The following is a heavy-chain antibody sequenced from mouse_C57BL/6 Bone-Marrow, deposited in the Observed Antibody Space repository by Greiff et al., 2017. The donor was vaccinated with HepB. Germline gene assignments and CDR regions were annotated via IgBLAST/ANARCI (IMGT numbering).Heavy chain of an antibody. CDR2: SRNKANDYTT. V-gene: IGHV7-1*01. Sequence: EVNVVESGGGLVQSGRSLRLSCATSGFTFSDFYMEWVRQAPGKGLEWIAASRNKANDYTTEYSASVKGRFIVSRDTSQSILYLQMNALRAEDTAMYYCARDDYDYYAMDYWGQGTSVTVSS. J-gene: IGHJ4*01. CDR1: GFTFSDFY. CDR3: ARDDYDYYAMDY.